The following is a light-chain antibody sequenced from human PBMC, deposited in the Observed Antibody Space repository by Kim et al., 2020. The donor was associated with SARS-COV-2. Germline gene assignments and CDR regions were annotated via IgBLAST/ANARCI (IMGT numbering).Light chain of an antibody. CDR3: QVWESTTTV. J-gene: IGLJ2*01. CDR2: QDE. V-gene: IGLV3-1*01. CDR1: RLGNKY. Sequence: SVSPGPTASITCSGNRLGNKYVFWYQKKPGQSPVVVMYQDERRPSGIPERFSGSNSGNTATLTISGTQAMDEADYYCQVWESTTTVFGGGTQLTVL.